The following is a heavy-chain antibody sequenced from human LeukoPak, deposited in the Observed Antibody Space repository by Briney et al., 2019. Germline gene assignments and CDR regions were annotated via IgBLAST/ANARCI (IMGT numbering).Heavy chain of an antibody. CDR3: AKLPGGIMVGAPNPHFDY. J-gene: IGHJ4*02. D-gene: IGHD1-26*01. Sequence: GGSLRLSCAASGFTFSSYAMSWVRQAPGKGLEWVSAISGSGGSTYYADSGKGRFTISRDNSKNTLYLQMNSLSAEDTAVYYCAKLPGGIMVGAPNPHFDYWGQGTLVTVSS. V-gene: IGHV3-23*01. CDR1: GFTFSSYA. CDR2: ISGSGGST.